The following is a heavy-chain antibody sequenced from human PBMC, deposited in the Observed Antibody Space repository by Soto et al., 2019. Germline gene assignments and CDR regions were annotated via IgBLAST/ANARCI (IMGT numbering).Heavy chain of an antibody. J-gene: IGHJ6*02. D-gene: IGHD3-10*01. CDR2: ISYSVCT. CDR3: ARSPNYYFYGFDV. Sequence: SETLTLTCTVAGGSVSSGDYFWSWHRQSPGKRLAWIAYISYSVCTNYNPSLNSRATISVDTSKSQVSLTLTSMTAADAALYYCARSPNYYFYGFDVWGQGTAVTVSS. V-gene: IGHV4-61*08. CDR1: GGSVSSGDYF.